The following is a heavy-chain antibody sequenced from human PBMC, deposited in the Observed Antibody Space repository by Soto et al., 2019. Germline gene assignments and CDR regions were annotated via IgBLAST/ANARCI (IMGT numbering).Heavy chain of an antibody. J-gene: IGHJ4*02. Sequence: PSETLSLTCTVSGGSISSGDYYWSWIRQPPGKGLEWIGYIYYSGSTYYNPSLKSRVTISVDTSKNQFSLKLSSVTAADTAVYYCARVAVAGAREYYFDYWGQGTLVPVSS. CDR1: GGSISSGDYY. V-gene: IGHV4-30-4*01. CDR2: IYYSGST. CDR3: ARVAVAGAREYYFDY. D-gene: IGHD6-19*01.